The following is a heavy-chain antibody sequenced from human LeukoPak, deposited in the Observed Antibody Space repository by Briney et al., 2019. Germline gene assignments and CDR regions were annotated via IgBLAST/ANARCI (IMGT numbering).Heavy chain of an antibody. J-gene: IGHJ4*02. CDR2: IYYSGSA. Sequence: SETLSLTCTVSGGSMNNYYWSCMWQPPGKGLEYIADIYYSGSANYNSYLKSRVSISVDTSKNQFSLTMNSVTAADTAVFYCARWGVSFGGRNYLDYWGQGKLVTVSS. V-gene: IGHV4-59*01. D-gene: IGHD3-16*01. CDR1: GGSMNNYY. CDR3: ARWGVSFGGRNYLDY.